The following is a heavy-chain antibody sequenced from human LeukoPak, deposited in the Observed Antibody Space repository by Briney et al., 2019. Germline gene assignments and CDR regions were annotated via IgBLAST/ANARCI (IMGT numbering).Heavy chain of an antibody. CDR2: IYSGGST. D-gene: IGHD1-26*01. CDR1: GVTVSSNY. J-gene: IGHJ3*02. V-gene: IGHV3-66*02. CDR3: AREGGQGRSSDAFDI. Sequence: GGSLRLSCAASGVTVSSNYMSWVRQAPGKGLEWVSDIYSGGSTYYADSVKGRFTISRDNSKNTLYLQMNSLRAEDTAVYYCAREGGQGRSSDAFDIRGKGTMVTVS.